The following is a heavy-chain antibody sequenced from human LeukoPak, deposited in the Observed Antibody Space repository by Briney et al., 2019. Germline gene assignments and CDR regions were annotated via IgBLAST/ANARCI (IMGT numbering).Heavy chain of an antibody. V-gene: IGHV3-66*01. CDR1: GFTVSSNY. CDR3: ARFTWIYCFDY. Sequence: GGSLRLSCAASGFTVSSNYMSWVRQAPGKGLEWVSVIYSGGSTYYADSVKGRFTISRDNSKDTLYLQTNSLRAEDTAVYYCARFTWIYCFDYWGQGTLVTLSS. D-gene: IGHD5-12*01. J-gene: IGHJ4*02. CDR2: IYSGGST.